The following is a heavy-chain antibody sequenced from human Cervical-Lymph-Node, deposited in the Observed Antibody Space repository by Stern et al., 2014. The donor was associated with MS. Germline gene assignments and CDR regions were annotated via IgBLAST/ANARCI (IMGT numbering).Heavy chain of an antibody. CDR1: GDSISSGYYY. J-gene: IGHJ2*01. Sequence: QLQLQESGPGLVKPSQTLSLTCTVSGDSISSGYYYWSWIRQHPGKGLEWLGEIYYSGTTYYNASLKSRITISVDTSKNQFSLQLSSVTAADTALYYCARDRAIMTTRGYFDLWGRGTLVTVSS. D-gene: IGHD3-16*01. CDR2: IYYSGTT. V-gene: IGHV4-31*03. CDR3: ARDRAIMTTRGYFDL.